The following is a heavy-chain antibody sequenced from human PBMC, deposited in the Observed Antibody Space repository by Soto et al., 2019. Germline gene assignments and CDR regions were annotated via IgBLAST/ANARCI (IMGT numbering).Heavy chain of an antibody. CDR2: ISGSGGST. D-gene: IGHD4-4*01. CDR3: AKDRAYRRGYYYGMDV. Sequence: PGGSLRLSCAASGFTFSSYAMSWVRQAPGKGLEWVSAISGSGGSTYYADSVKGRFTISRDNSKNTLYLQMNSLRAEDTAVYYCAKDRAYRRGYYYGMDVWGQGTTVTVSS. CDR1: GFTFSSYA. V-gene: IGHV3-23*01. J-gene: IGHJ6*02.